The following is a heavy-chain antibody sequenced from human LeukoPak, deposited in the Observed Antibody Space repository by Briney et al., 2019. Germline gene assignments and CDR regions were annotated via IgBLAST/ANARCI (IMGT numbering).Heavy chain of an antibody. CDR2: ISGSGGST. CDR3: AKDESSGWYGD. V-gene: IGHV3-23*01. D-gene: IGHD6-19*01. J-gene: IGHJ4*02. Sequence: GGSLRLSCAASGFIFSTYAMSWVRQAPGKGLEWVSAISGSGGSTYYADSVKGRFTISRDNSKNTLYLQMNSLRAEDTAVYYCAKDESSGWYGDWGQGTLVTVSS. CDR1: GFIFSTYA.